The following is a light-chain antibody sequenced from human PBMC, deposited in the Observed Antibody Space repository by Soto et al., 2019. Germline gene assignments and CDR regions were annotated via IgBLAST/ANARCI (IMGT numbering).Light chain of an antibody. Sequence: DIQLTQSPSFLSASVGDRVTITCRASQGISSYLAWYQQKPGKAPKLLIYAASTLQSGVPSRLSGSGSGTEFTLTTSSLQPEDFATYYCQQLNSYPPFTFGPGTKVDIK. V-gene: IGKV1-9*01. CDR2: AAS. J-gene: IGKJ3*01. CDR1: QGISSY. CDR3: QQLNSYPPFT.